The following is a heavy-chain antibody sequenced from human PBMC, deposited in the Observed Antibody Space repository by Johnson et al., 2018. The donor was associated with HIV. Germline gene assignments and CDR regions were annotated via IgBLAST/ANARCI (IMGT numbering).Heavy chain of an antibody. J-gene: IGHJ3*02. V-gene: IGHV3-30*04. CDR2: ISYDGSNK. D-gene: IGHD7-27*01. CDR3: ASDWGSRHAFDI. CDR1: GVTFSSHA. Sequence: QVQLVESGGGVVQPGGSLRLSCAASGVTFSSHAMHWVRQAPGKGLDWVTVISYDGSNKYYADSVKGRFTISRDNSKNTLYLQMNSLRAEDTAVYYCASDWGSRHAFDIWGQGTMVTVSS.